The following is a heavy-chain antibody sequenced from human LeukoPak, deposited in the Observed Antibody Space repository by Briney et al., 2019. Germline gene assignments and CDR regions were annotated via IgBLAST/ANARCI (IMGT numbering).Heavy chain of an antibody. CDR1: GFTLSSYA. J-gene: IGHJ3*02. D-gene: IGHD3-9*01. CDR3: ARDSNYDILTGYYNVRVDAFDI. CDR2: ISDSGNT. V-gene: IGHV3-23*01. Sequence: TGGSLRLSCAASGFTLSSYAMSWVRQAPGKGLEWVSAISDSGNTYHADSVKGRFTISRDSSKNTLFLQMNRLRPEDTAVYYCARDSNYDILTGYYNVRVDAFDIWGQGTMVTVSS.